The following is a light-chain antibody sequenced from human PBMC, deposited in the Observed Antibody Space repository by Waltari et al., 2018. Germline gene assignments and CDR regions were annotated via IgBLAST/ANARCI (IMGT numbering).Light chain of an antibody. J-gene: IGLJ3*02. Sequence: QSVLTQPPSASGTPGQTVTISCSGSSSNIGSHTVNWYQHLPGTAPKLLIYNNNPRPSGVPDRFSGSKSGTSASLARSGLQSDDEAHYYCSTWDGSLTGVVFGGGTKLTVL. CDR1: SSNIGSHT. CDR3: STWDGSLTGVV. CDR2: NNN. V-gene: IGLV1-44*01.